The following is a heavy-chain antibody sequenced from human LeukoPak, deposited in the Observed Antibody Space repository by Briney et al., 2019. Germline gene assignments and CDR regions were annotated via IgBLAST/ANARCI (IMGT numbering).Heavy chain of an antibody. CDR1: GYTFSSYY. CDR3: ARVGSSSSWYGGVDFDY. Sequence: GASVNVSCKASGYTFSSYYIKWVRQAPGQGLEWVGIINPSGGRTSYAQKFQGRLTMTRDMSTSTVFMELSSLRSDDTAGYYCARVGSSSSWYGGVDFDYWGQGTLVTVSS. D-gene: IGHD6-13*01. J-gene: IGHJ4*02. V-gene: IGHV1-46*01. CDR2: INPSGGRT.